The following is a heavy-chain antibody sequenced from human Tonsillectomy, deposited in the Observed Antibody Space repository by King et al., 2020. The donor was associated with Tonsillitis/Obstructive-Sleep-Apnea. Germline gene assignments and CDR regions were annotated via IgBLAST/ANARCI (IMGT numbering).Heavy chain of an antibody. CDR3: AKMKDIVVVVAATRASFDI. D-gene: IGHD2-15*01. V-gene: IGHV3-23*04. Sequence: VQLVESGGGLVQPGGSLRLSCAASGFTFSSYAMSWVRQAPGKGLEWVSAISGSGGSTYYADSVKGRFTISRDNSTNTLYLQMNSLRAEDTAVYYCAKMKDIVVVVAATRASFDIWGQGTMVTVSS. J-gene: IGHJ3*02. CDR2: ISGSGGST. CDR1: GFTFSSYA.